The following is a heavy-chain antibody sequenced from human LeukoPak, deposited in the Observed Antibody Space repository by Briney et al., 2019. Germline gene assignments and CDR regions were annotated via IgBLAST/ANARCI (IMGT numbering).Heavy chain of an antibody. D-gene: IGHD2-2*02. Sequence: ASVKVSCKASGYTFTGYYMHWVRQAPGQGLEWMGWINPNSGGTNYAQKFQGRVTMTRDTSISTAYMELSRLRSDDTAVYYCARGDDIVVVPAAIRGAGRWFDPWGQGTLVTVSS. J-gene: IGHJ5*02. V-gene: IGHV1-2*02. CDR1: GYTFTGYY. CDR3: ARGDDIVVVPAAIRGAGRWFDP. CDR2: INPNSGGT.